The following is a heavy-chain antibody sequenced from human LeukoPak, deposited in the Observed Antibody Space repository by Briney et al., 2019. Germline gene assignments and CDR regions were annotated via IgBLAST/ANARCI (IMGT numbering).Heavy chain of an antibody. CDR3: ARDLRLGAPGGFDY. Sequence: PGRALRLSCAASGFTFISYGMHSVRQAPGEGREWVAVISYDGSNKYYADSVKGRFTISRENSKNTLYLQMDSLRGDDTAVYYCARDLRLGAPGGFDYWGQGTLVTVSS. CDR2: ISYDGSNK. CDR1: GFTFISYG. J-gene: IGHJ4*02. D-gene: IGHD3-16*01. V-gene: IGHV3-30*03.